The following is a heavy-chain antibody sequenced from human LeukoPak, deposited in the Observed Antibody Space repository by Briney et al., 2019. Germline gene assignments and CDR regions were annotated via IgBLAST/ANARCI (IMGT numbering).Heavy chain of an antibody. CDR1: GGTFSSYA. CDR2: IIPIFGTA. CDR3: ARDLQDYGSIAALGY. Sequence: ASVKVSCKASGGTFSSYAISWVRQAPGQGLEWMGGIIPIFGTANYTQRFQGRVTIITDESTSTAYMELSSLRSEDTAVYYCARDLQDYGSIAALGYWGQGTLVTVSS. V-gene: IGHV1-69*05. J-gene: IGHJ4*02. D-gene: IGHD6-6*01.